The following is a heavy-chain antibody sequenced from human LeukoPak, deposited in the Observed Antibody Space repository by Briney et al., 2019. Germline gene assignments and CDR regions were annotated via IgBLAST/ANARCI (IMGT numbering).Heavy chain of an antibody. D-gene: IGHD6-19*01. J-gene: IGHJ4*02. CDR2: ISGGGGST. Sequence: GGSLRLSCAASGFTFSSYAMSWIRQAPGKGLEWVSGISGGGGSTYYADSVKGRFTISRDNSKNTLYLQMNSLRAEDTAVYYCAKAGIGVVGYFDYWGQGTLVTVSS. V-gene: IGHV3-23*01. CDR1: GFTFSSYA. CDR3: AKAGIGVVGYFDY.